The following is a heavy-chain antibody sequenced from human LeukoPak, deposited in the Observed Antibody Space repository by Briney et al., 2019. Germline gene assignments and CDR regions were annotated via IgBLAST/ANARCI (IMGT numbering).Heavy chain of an antibody. D-gene: IGHD3-3*01. CDR1: GFTFSSYW. CDR3: ARVIDYDFWSGFSDY. Sequence: PGGSLRLSCAASGFTFSSYWMSWVRQAPGKGLEWVANIKQDGSEKYYVDSVKGRFTISRDNAKNSLYLQMNSLRAEDTAVYYCARVIDYDFWSGFSDYWGQGTLVTVSS. J-gene: IGHJ4*02. V-gene: IGHV3-7*01. CDR2: IKQDGSEK.